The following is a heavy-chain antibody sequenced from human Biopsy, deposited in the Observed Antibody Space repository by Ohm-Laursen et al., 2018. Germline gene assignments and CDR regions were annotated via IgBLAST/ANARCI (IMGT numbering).Heavy chain of an antibody. CDR3: ARDWGGDYGGNIDYYYFYGMDV. CDR2: ISRSGSII. V-gene: IGHV3-11*01. Sequence: SLRPSCAASGFTFSDYYMSWVRQAPGQGLEWLSYISRSGSIIDYADSVKGRFTISRDNAQNTLYLQMNSLRADDTAVYYCARDWGGDYGGNIDYYYFYGMDVWGQGTTVTVSS. J-gene: IGHJ6*02. D-gene: IGHD4-23*01. CDR1: GFTFSDYY.